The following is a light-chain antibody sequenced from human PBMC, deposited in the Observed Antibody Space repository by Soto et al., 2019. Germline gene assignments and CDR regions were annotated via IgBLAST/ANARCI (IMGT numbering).Light chain of an antibody. Sequence: DIQVTQSPSSLSASVGDRVTITCRASQSISSYLNWYQQKPGKAPKLLIYAASSLQSGVPSRFSGSGSGTDFTLTISSLQPEDFATYYCQQSYSTPPLFGQGTRLEIK. CDR3: QQSYSTPPL. J-gene: IGKJ5*01. CDR2: AAS. CDR1: QSISSY. V-gene: IGKV1-39*01.